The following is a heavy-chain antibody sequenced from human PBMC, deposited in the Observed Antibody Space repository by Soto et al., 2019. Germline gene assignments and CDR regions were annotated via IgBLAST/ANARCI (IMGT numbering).Heavy chain of an antibody. Sequence: EVQLLESGGGLVQPGGSLRLSCGSSGFNFANYAMGWVRQAPGKGLEWVSGISSTGRRTYYADSVRGRFSISRDNSKNKVDLQINSLRVEDTAVYYCAKVANVGVVVEYFDHWGQGSLVTVSS. CDR3: AKVANVGVVVEYFDH. CDR2: ISSTGRRT. V-gene: IGHV3-23*01. CDR1: GFNFANYA. D-gene: IGHD3-3*01. J-gene: IGHJ4*02.